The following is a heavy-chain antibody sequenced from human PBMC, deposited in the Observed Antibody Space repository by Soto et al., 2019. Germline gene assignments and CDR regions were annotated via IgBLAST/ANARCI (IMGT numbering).Heavy chain of an antibody. Sequence: ASVKVSFKACGYTFTNNDVSWLRQATGQGLEWMGWMNPGSGDTGYAQKFQGRVTMTRDISIATAYMELSSLRSDDTAIYYCATMATFGSLNWFDPWGQGTLVTVSS. J-gene: IGHJ5*02. CDR2: MNPGSGDT. D-gene: IGHD3-10*01. V-gene: IGHV1-8*01. CDR3: ATMATFGSLNWFDP. CDR1: GYTFTNND.